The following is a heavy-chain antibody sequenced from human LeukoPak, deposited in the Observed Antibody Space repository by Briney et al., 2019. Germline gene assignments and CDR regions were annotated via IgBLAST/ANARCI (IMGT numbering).Heavy chain of an antibody. CDR1: GYTFTGYY. CDR2: ISAYNGNT. Sequence: ASVKVSCKASGYTFTGYYMHWVRQAPGQGLEWMGWISAYNGNTNYAQKLQGRVTMTTDTSTSTAYMELRSLRSNDTAVYYCARWSLLGYCSSTSCYGRAFDIWGQGTMVTVSS. D-gene: IGHD2-2*01. V-gene: IGHV1-18*04. J-gene: IGHJ3*02. CDR3: ARWSLLGYCSSTSCYGRAFDI.